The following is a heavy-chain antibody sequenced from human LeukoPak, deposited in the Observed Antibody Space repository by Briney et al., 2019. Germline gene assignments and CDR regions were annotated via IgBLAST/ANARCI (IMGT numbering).Heavy chain of an antibody. V-gene: IGHV4-59*01. CDR1: GGSISSYY. J-gene: IGHJ4*02. CDR2: IYYSGST. D-gene: IGHD3-10*01. CDR3: ARGSRLWFGELTLDY. Sequence: PSETLSLTCTVSGGSISSYYWSWIRQPPGKGLEWIGYIYYSGSTNYNPSLKSRVTISVDTSKNQFSLKLSSVTAAGTAVYYCARGSRLWFGELTLDYWGQGTLVTVSS.